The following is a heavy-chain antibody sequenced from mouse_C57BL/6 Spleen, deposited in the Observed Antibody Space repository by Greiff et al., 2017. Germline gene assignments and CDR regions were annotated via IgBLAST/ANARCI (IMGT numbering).Heavy chain of an antibody. J-gene: IGHJ1*03. V-gene: IGHV1-62-2*01. CDR2: FYPGSGSI. Sequence: VKLMESGAELVKPGASVKLSCKASGYTFTEYTIHWVKQRSGQGLEWIGWFYPGSGSIKYNEKFKDKATLTADKSSSTVYMELSRLTSEDSAVYFCARHEALGNWDLWYFDVWGTGTTVTVSS. D-gene: IGHD4-1*01. CDR1: GYTFTEYT. CDR3: ARHEALGNWDLWYFDV.